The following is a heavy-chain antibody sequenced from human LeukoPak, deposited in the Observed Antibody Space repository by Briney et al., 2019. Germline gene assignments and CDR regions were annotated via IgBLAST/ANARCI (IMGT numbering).Heavy chain of an antibody. CDR3: AGSSWYWGVRY. V-gene: IGHV3-74*01. CDR2: INSDGSST. D-gene: IGHD2-15*01. J-gene: IGHJ4*02. CDR1: GFTFSNSW. Sequence: GGSLRLSCAASGFTFSNSWMHWVRQAPGKGLVWVSRINSDGSSTNYADSVKGRFTIFRDNARNTLYLQMNSLRAEDTAVYYCAGSSWYWGVRYRGQRTLVTVSS.